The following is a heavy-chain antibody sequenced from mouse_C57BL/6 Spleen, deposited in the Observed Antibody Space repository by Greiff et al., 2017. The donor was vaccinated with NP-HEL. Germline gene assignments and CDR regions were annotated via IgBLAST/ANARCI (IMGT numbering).Heavy chain of an antibody. Sequence: EVMLVESGGGLVQPGGSLSLSCAASGFTFTDYYMSWVRQPPGKALEWLGFIRNKANGYTTEYSASVKGRFTISRDNSQSILYLQMNALRAEDSATYYWARAGSSYLAWFAYWGQGTLGTVSA. CDR2: IRNKANGYTT. V-gene: IGHV7-3*01. CDR3: ARAGSSYLAWFAY. D-gene: IGHD1-1*01. J-gene: IGHJ3*01. CDR1: GFTFTDYY.